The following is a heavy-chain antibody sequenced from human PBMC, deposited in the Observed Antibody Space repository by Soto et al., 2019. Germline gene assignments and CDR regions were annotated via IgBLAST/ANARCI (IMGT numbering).Heavy chain of an antibody. CDR3: ARDMGWD. CDR1: GYTFTSYG. CDR2: ISAYNGDT. J-gene: IGHJ4*02. V-gene: IGHV1-18*01. D-gene: IGHD6-19*01. Sequence: QVQLVQSGAEVKKPGASVKVSCKASGYTFTSYGISWVRQAPGEGLEWLGWISAYNGDTLYAQKFQGRVTMTTDTSTSTANLDLRSLRSDDTAVYYCARDMGWDWGQGTLVTVSS.